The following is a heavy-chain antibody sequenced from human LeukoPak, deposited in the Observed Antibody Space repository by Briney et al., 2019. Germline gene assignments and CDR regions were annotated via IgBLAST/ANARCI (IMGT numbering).Heavy chain of an antibody. D-gene: IGHD6-6*01. J-gene: IGHJ4*02. V-gene: IGHV3-23*01. CDR3: AKSPSIAARPWAGFDY. Sequence: GGSLRLSCAASGFTFSSYAMSWVRQAPGKGLEWVSAISGSGGSTYYADSVKGRFTISRDNSKNMLYLQMNSLRAEDTAVYYCAKSPSIAARPWAGFDYWGQGTLVTVSS. CDR1: GFTFSSYA. CDR2: ISGSGGST.